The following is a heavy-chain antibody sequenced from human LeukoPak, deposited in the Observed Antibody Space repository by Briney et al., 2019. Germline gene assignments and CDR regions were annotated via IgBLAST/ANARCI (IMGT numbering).Heavy chain of an antibody. CDR2: IKQDGSEK. D-gene: IGHD5-18*01. Sequence: LGGSLRLSCAASGFTFSNYRMNWVRQAPGKGLEWVANIKQDGSEKYYVDSVKGRFTISRDNAKNSLYLQMNSLRAEDTAVYYCARPGYSNDYWGQGTLVTVSS. CDR3: ARPGYSNDY. J-gene: IGHJ4*02. V-gene: IGHV3-7*01. CDR1: GFTFSNYR.